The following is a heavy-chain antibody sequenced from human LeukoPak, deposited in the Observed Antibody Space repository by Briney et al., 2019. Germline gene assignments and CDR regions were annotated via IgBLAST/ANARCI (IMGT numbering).Heavy chain of an antibody. J-gene: IGHJ6*02. CDR1: GGSVSSGGFS. CDR3: AREGYFYGMDV. CDR2: ISHTGST. V-gene: IGHV4-30-2*01. D-gene: IGHD2/OR15-2a*01. Sequence: ASETLSLTCAVSGGSVSSGGFSWRWIRQPPGKGLECIGSISHTGSTYYNPSLKSRVTISVDSSKNRFSLKLSSVTAADTAVYYCAREGYFYGMDVWGQGTTVTVSS.